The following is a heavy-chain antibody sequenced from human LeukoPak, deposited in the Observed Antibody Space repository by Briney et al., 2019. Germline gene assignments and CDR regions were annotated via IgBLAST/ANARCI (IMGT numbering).Heavy chain of an antibody. CDR3: ARLRLRGRSGFYYYMDV. D-gene: IGHD5-12*01. V-gene: IGHV4-59*01. J-gene: IGHJ6*03. CDR1: GGSMNNFY. CDR2: IYYSGST. Sequence: SETLSLTCSVSGGSMNNFYWTWIRQPPGKGLEWVGYIYYSGSTNYNPSLESRVTISVDTSKNQFSLKVTSMTAADTAVYYCARLRLRGRSGFYYYMDVWGKGTTVTVSS.